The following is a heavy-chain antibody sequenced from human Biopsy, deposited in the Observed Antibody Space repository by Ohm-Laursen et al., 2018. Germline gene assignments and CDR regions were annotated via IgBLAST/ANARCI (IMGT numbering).Heavy chain of an antibody. CDR3: VREPKTGTAEAWYFDL. CDR2: ISYNERT. J-gene: IGHJ2*01. D-gene: IGHD3-9*01. CDR1: GASVKTSGYF. Sequence: SETLSLTCPVSGASVKTSGYFWAWIRQRPGKGLEWIGYISYNERTHYNPSLTSRLAISFDTSNNRISLQLRSVSVADTAVYYCVREPKTGTAEAWYFDLWGRGSPVTVPS. V-gene: IGHV4-31*03.